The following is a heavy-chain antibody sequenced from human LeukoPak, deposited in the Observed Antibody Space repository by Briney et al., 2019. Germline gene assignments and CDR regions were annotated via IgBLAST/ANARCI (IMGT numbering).Heavy chain of an antibody. Sequence: GGSPRLSCAASGFTFSSYWMSWVRQATGKGLEWVSAIGTAGDTYYPGSVKGRFTISRENAKNSLYLQMNSLRAGDTAVYYCARAQRYSSSGYFEYWGQGTLVTVSS. CDR2: IGTAGDT. J-gene: IGHJ4*02. V-gene: IGHV3-13*01. CDR1: GFTFSSYW. CDR3: ARAQRYSSSGYFEY. D-gene: IGHD6-13*01.